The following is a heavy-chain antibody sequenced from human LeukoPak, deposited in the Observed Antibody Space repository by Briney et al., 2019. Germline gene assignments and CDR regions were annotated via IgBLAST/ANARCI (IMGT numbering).Heavy chain of an antibody. J-gene: IGHJ5*02. Sequence: PGGSLRLSCAASGFTFSRYAMSWVRQAPGKGLEWVSAISGSGGSTYYADSVKGRFTISRDNSKNTLYLQINSLRAEDTAVYYCAKDSRQQLVPGWFDPWGQGTLVTVSS. CDR2: ISGSGGST. D-gene: IGHD6-13*01. CDR3: AKDSRQQLVPGWFDP. V-gene: IGHV3-23*01. CDR1: GFTFSRYA.